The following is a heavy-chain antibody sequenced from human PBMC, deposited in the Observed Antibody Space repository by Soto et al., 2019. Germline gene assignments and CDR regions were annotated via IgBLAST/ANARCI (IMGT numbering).Heavy chain of an antibody. J-gene: IGHJ4*02. V-gene: IGHV1-46*03. Sequence: QVQLVQSGAEVKKPGASVKVSCKASGNTFSNYYIHWVRQAPGQGLEWMGTINPSGGYTTYAQKFLGRVTMTRDTSTSTLYMEVTSLTSEDTAVYYCARGGHIVVVTAAFDYWGQGTLVTVSS. CDR3: ARGGHIVVVTAAFDY. D-gene: IGHD2-21*02. CDR1: GNTFSNYY. CDR2: INPSGGYT.